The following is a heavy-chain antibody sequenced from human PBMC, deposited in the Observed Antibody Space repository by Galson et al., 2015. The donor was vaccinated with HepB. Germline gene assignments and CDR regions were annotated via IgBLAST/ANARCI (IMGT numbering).Heavy chain of an antibody. Sequence: SLRLSCAASGFTFSSYAMHWVRQAPGKGLEWVAGIWYDGSNKHYEDSVKGRFTISRDNSQNTLYLQMNGLRAEDAAVYYCARHPTAFYDFWSGYSDNWFDPWGQGTLTTVSS. V-gene: IGHV3-33*01. CDR2: IWYDGSNK. CDR1: GFTFSSYA. D-gene: IGHD3-3*01. J-gene: IGHJ5*02. CDR3: ARHPTAFYDFWSGYSDNWFDP.